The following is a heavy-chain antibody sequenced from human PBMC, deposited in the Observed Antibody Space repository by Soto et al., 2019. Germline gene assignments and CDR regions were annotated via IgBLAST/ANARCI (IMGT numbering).Heavy chain of an antibody. J-gene: IGHJ4*02. D-gene: IGHD6-19*01. CDR3: ATFYSSGWYGGRGYFDY. Sequence: QVQLVESGGGVVQPGRSLRLSCAASGFTFSSYAMHWVRQAPGKGLEWVAVISYDGSNKYYADSVKGRFTISRDNSKNTLYLQMNSLRAEDTAVYYCATFYSSGWYGGRGYFDYWGQGTLVTVSS. V-gene: IGHV3-30-3*01. CDR2: ISYDGSNK. CDR1: GFTFSSYA.